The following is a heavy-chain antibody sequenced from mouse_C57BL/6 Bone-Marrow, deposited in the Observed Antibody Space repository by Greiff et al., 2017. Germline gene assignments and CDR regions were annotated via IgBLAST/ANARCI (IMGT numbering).Heavy chain of an antibody. CDR3: ASRYYFSMDY. CDR1: GYTFTSYW. J-gene: IGHJ4*01. Sequence: VKLQQPGAELVRPGTSVKLSCKASGYTFTSYWMHWVKQRPGQGLEWIGVIDPSDSYTNYNQKFKGKATLTVDTSSSTAYMQLSSLTSEDSAVYYCASRYYFSMDYWGQGTSVTVSS. CDR2: IDPSDSYT. V-gene: IGHV1-59*01.